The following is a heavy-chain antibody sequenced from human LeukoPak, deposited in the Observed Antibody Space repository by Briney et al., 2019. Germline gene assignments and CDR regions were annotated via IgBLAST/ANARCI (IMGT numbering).Heavy chain of an antibody. CDR2: INSDGSST. D-gene: IGHD3/OR15-3a*01. CDR1: GFIFSRYW. Sequence: GGSLRLSCAASGFIFSRYWMHWVRQAPGKGLLWVSRINSDGSSTYYADSVKGRFTTSRDNAKNAPHLQMNSLTAEDTAVYYCVLDLFSSFAFDIWGQGTMVTVSS. J-gene: IGHJ3*02. CDR3: VLDLFSSFAFDI. V-gene: IGHV3-74*01.